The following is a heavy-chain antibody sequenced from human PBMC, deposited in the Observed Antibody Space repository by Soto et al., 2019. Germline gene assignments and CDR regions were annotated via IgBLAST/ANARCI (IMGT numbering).Heavy chain of an antibody. J-gene: IGHJ4*02. Sequence: PSVKVSCKASGYTFTNYGVHWVRQAPGQGLEWMGWISGDNGKTRYAQKFQGRVTVTTETSTTTTYMELSLRSDDTAVYYCVRGARSVGESEDGYTPFDFWGQGTLVTVSS. CDR2: ISGDNGKT. D-gene: IGHD5-12*01. V-gene: IGHV1-18*01. CDR1: GYTFTNYG. CDR3: VRGARSVGESEDGYTPFDF.